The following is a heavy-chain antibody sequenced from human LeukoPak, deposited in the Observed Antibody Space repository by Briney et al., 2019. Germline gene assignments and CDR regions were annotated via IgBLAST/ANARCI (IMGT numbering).Heavy chain of an antibody. CDR1: GFTFSSYE. Sequence: QTGGSLRLSCAASGFTFSSYEMNWVRQAPGKGLEWVSYISSSGSTIYYADSVKGRFTISRDNAKNSLYLQMNSLRAEDTAVYYCARYINTLVWFYFDYWGQGTLVTVSS. V-gene: IGHV3-48*03. CDR2: ISSSGSTI. D-gene: IGHD3-10*01. CDR3: ARYINTLVWFYFDY. J-gene: IGHJ4*02.